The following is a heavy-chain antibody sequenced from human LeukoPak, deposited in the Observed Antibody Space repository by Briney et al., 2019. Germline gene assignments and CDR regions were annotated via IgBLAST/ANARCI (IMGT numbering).Heavy chain of an antibody. Sequence: SETLSLTCTVSGGSISGYYWTWVRQPPGKGLEWIGQIHYSGRADYSPSLKSRITISVDTSKNQMSLKLTSVTAADTAIYYCARFGVDYDMDVWGKGTSVTVS. CDR2: IHYSGRA. V-gene: IGHV4-59*01. CDR3: ARFGVDYDMDV. J-gene: IGHJ6*04. D-gene: IGHD3-16*01. CDR1: GGSISGYY.